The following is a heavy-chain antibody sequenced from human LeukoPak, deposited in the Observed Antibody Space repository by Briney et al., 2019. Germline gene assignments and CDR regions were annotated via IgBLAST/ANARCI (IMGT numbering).Heavy chain of an antibody. CDR1: DGSISSGYYY. CDR3: ARQPKSCAPGIFITGKACWFDS. D-gene: IGHD3-10*01. J-gene: IGHJ5*01. V-gene: IGHV4-39*01. Sequence: ETLSLTCSVSDGSISSGYYYWAWIRQPPGKGPEWIGSIYYSGTTYPNSSLKSRVTISVDTSRNQFSLKLSSVTAADTAVYYCARQPKSCAPGIFITGKACWFDSWGQGTLVTVSP. CDR2: IYYSGTT.